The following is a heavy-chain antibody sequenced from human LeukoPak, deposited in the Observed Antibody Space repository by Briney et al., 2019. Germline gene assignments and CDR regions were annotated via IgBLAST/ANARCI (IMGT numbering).Heavy chain of an antibody. J-gene: IGHJ4*02. Sequence: GGSLRLSCAASGLTFSDYYMSWIRQAPGKGLEWVSAISGSGGSTYYADSVKGRFTISRDNSKNTLYLQMNSLRAEDTAVYYCAKEPYDSSGYEYYFDYWGQGTLVTVSS. CDR3: AKEPYDSSGYEYYFDY. CDR2: ISGSGGST. D-gene: IGHD3-22*01. V-gene: IGHV3-23*01. CDR1: GLTFSDYY.